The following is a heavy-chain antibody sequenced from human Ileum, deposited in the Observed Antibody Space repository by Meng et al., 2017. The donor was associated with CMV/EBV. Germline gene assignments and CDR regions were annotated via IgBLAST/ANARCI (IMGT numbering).Heavy chain of an antibody. V-gene: IGHV4-39*07. Sequence: QLAGSGPGLVKPSETLSLTCTVSGGSISSSSYYWGWIRQPPGKGLEWIGSIYYSGSTYYNPSLKSRVTISVDTSKNQFSLKLSSVTAADTAVYYCARDEAAAGTGIDYWGQGTLVTVSS. CDR3: ARDEAAAGTGIDY. CDR1: GGSISSSSYY. CDR2: IYYSGST. J-gene: IGHJ4*02. D-gene: IGHD6-13*01.